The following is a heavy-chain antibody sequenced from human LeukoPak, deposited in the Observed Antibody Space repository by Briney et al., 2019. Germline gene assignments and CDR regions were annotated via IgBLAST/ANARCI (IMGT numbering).Heavy chain of an antibody. J-gene: IGHJ3*02. D-gene: IGHD5-12*01. Sequence: GGSLRLSCAASGFTFSSYAMSWVRQAPGKGLEWVSAISGSGGSTYYADSVKGRFTISRDNSKNTLYLQMNSLRAGDTAVYYCAKGVASPDAFDIWGQRTMVTVSS. CDR1: GFTFSSYA. CDR2: ISGSGGST. CDR3: AKGVASPDAFDI. V-gene: IGHV3-23*01.